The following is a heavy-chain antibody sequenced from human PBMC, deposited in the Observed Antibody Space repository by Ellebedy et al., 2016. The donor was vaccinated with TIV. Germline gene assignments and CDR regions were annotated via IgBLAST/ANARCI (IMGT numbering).Heavy chain of an antibody. CDR3: ARGGSTLPRFDP. D-gene: IGHD4-11*01. Sequence: SETLSLXXTVSGGSFSSYYWSWIRQSAGKGLEWIGRIFMSGSTTYNPSLKNRVTMSVDASTTQLSLNLSSVTAADTAVYFCARGGSTLPRFDPWGQGTLVTVSS. V-gene: IGHV4-4*07. CDR2: IFMSGST. CDR1: GGSFSSYY. J-gene: IGHJ5*02.